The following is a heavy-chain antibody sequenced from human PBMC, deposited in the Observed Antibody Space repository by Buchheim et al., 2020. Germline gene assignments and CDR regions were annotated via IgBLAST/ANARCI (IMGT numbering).Heavy chain of an antibody. CDR3: ASTATTGIAVAGTGY. Sequence: VKKPGASVKVSCKVSGYTLTELSMHWVRQAPGQGLEWMGRIIPILGIANYAQKFQGRVTITADKSTSTAYMELSSLRSEDTAVYYCASTATTGIAVAGTGYWGQGTL. CDR2: IIPILGIA. J-gene: IGHJ4*01. V-gene: IGHV1-69*02. D-gene: IGHD6-19*01. CDR1: GYTLTELS.